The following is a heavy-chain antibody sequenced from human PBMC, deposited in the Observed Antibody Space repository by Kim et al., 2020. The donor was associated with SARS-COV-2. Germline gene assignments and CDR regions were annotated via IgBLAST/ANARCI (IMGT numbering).Heavy chain of an antibody. CDR1: GGSIISSSYY. D-gene: IGHD5-12*01. V-gene: IGHV4-39*01. CDR3: ARHSRRWLQLQASYFDY. J-gene: IGHJ4*02. Sequence: SETLSLTCTVSGGSIISSSYYWGWIRQPPGKGLEWIGSIYYSGSTYYNPSLKSRVTISVDTSKNQFSLKLSSVTAADTAVYYCARHSRRWLQLQASYFDYWGQGTLVTVSS. CDR2: IYYSGST.